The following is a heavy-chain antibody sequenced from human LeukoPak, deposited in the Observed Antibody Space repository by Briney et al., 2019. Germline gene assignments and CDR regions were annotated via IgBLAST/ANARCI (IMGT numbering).Heavy chain of an antibody. J-gene: IGHJ3*02. V-gene: IGHV4-30-4*08. Sequence: KPSETLSLTCTVSGGSISSYYWSWIRQPPGKGLEWIGYIYYSGSTYYNPSLKSRVTISVDTSKNQFSLKLSSVTAADTAVYYCARGSTGYCSSTSCYTLDAFDIWGQGTMVTVSS. CDR2: IYYSGST. CDR1: GGSISSYY. D-gene: IGHD2-2*02. CDR3: ARGSTGYCSSTSCYTLDAFDI.